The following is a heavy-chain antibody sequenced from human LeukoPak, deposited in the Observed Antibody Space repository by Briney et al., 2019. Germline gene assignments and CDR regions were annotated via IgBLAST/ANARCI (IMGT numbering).Heavy chain of an antibody. J-gene: IGHJ5*02. CDR3: ARDLGDFDP. CDR1: GGSISSSSHY. V-gene: IGHV4-39*07. D-gene: IGHD3-16*01. Sequence: SETLSLTCTVSGGSISSSSHYWGWIRQPPGEGLEWIGSIYYSGSTYYNPSLKSRVTISVDTSKNQFSLKLNSVTAADTAVYYCARDLGDFDPWGQGTLVTVSS. CDR2: IYYSGST.